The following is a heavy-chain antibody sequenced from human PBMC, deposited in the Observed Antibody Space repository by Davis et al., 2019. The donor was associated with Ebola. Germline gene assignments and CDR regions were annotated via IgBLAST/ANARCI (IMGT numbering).Heavy chain of an antibody. CDR1: GYTLPSYG. CDR2: ISASNGNT. D-gene: IGHD3-9*01. J-gene: IGHJ6*02. Sequence: ASVPVSCKASGYTLPSYGISWVRQAPGQGLEWMGWISASNGNTNYPQKLQGRVTMTTDTSTSTAYMELRSLRSDDTAVYYCAREGYYEIFSRYYYYGMDVWGQGTTVTVSS. V-gene: IGHV1-18*01. CDR3: AREGYYEIFSRYYYYGMDV.